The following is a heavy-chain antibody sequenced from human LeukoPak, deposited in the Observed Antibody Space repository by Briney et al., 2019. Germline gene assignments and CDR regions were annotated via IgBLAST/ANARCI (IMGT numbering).Heavy chain of an antibody. V-gene: IGHV3-23*01. CDR2: ISHNGDST. Sequence: HPGGSLRLSCAASGFTFSSYAMSWVRQAPGKGLEWVSAISHNGDSTYYTDSVKGRFTISRDNAKNTLYLQVNSLRAEDTAVYYCARVGATTWYWGQGTLVTVSS. CDR3: ARVGATTWY. CDR1: GFTFSSYA. D-gene: IGHD1-26*01. J-gene: IGHJ4*02.